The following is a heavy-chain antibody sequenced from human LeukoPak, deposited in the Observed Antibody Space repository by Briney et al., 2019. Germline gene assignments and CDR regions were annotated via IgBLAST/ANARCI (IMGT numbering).Heavy chain of an antibody. V-gene: IGHV1-2*02. CDR3: ATVLRDSSGSPFDY. D-gene: IGHD3-22*01. CDR1: GYSFTDYY. J-gene: IGHJ4*02. CDR2: VNPNSGGT. Sequence: ASVKVSCKASGYSFTDYYMHWVRQAPGQGLEWMGWVNPNSGGTNYAQKFQGRVTMTRDTSISTAYMELSSLRSEDTAVYYCATVLRDSSGSPFDYWGQGTLVTVSS.